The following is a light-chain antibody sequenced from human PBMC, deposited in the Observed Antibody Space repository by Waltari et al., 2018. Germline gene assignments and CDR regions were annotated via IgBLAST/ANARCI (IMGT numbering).Light chain of an antibody. V-gene: IGKV1-33*01. J-gene: IGKJ4*01. Sequence: QMTQSPSSLSASVGARITISCQSSQDVINFINWYQQKPGKAPQLLIYDGATLTTGVPSRFSGSGSGTHFTLTINSLQPEDVGNYYCLQYNYWPPVTFGGGTTVEVK. CDR1: QDVINF. CDR3: LQYNYWPPVT. CDR2: DGA.